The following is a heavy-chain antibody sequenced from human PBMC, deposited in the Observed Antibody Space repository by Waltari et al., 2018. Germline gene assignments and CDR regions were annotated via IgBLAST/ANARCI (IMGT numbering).Heavy chain of an antibody. V-gene: IGHV3-30*02. CDR3: AKRAIRWEQGDY. CDR2: IRYDGSNK. D-gene: IGHD1-26*01. Sequence: QVQLVESGGGVVQPGGSLRLSCAASGFTFSSYGMHWVRQAPGKGLEWGAFIRYDGSNKYYADSVKGRFTISRDNSKNTLYLQMNSLRAEDTAVYYCAKRAIRWEQGDYWGQGTLVTVSS. CDR1: GFTFSSYG. J-gene: IGHJ4*01.